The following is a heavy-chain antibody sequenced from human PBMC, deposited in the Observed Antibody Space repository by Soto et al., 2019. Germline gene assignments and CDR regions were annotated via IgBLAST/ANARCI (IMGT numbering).Heavy chain of an antibody. CDR2: INHSGST. CDR1: GGSFSGYY. D-gene: IGHD3-10*01. V-gene: IGHV4-34*01. CDR3: ARGTMVRGNY. J-gene: IGHJ4*02. Sequence: QVQLQQWGAGLLKPSETLSLTCAVYGGSFSGYYWSWIRQPPGKGLEWIGEINHSGSTNYNPSLKSRVTIXXDTSKNQFSLKLSSVTAADTAVYYCARGTMVRGNYWGQGTLVTVSS.